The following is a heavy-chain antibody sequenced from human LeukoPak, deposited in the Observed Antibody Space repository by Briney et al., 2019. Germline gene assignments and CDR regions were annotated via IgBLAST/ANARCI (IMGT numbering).Heavy chain of an antibody. V-gene: IGHV4-4*07. CDR3: ARQPDYYYYMDV. CDR1: GGSINNYY. J-gene: IGHJ6*03. Sequence: SETLSLTCTVSGGSINNYYWSWIRQPAGKGLEWIGLIYSSGSTSYNPSLKSRVTMSVDTSKKQFSLKLSSVTAADTAVYYCARQPDYYYYMDVWGKGTTVTISS. CDR2: IYSSGST.